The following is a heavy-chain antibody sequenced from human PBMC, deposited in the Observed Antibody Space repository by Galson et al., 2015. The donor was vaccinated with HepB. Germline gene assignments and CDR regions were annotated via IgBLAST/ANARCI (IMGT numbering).Heavy chain of an antibody. CDR1: GDFISNGGYY. CDR2: IYYSGTT. CDR3: ARGSYCGGDCDSQWAPYYYYKEV. V-gene: IGHV4-31*03. D-gene: IGHD2-21*01. Sequence: TLSLTCCVSGDFISNGGYYWSWIRQLPGKGLEWIGSIYYSGTTSYNPSLKSRLTLSLDTSDNQLSLKLTSVTAADTAVYYCARGSYCGGDCDSQWAPYYYYKEVWGKGTTVTVSS. J-gene: IGHJ6*03.